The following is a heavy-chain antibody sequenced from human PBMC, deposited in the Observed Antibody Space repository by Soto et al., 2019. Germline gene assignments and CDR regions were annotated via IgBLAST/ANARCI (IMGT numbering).Heavy chain of an antibody. V-gene: IGHV4-59*01. Sequence: SETLPLPCPVSGGAIRCCDWSWSRQPPGKGLEWIGYIYYSGSTNYNPSLKSRVTISVDTSKNQFSLKLSSVTTADTAVYYCARVHWVMREMWFDPWGLGTLVTVS. CDR1: GGAIRCCD. CDR2: IYYSGST. CDR3: ARVHWVMREMWFDP. J-gene: IGHJ5*02. D-gene: IGHD3-16*01.